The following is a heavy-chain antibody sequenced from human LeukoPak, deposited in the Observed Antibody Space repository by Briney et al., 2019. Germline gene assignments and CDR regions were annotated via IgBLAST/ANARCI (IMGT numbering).Heavy chain of an antibody. Sequence: GGSLRLSCTASGFTFGDYAMSWVRQAPGKGLEWVGFIRSKAYGGTTEYAASVKGRFTISRDDSKSIAYLQMNSLKTEDTAVYYCTRDPAPAAGDYRGQGTLVTVSS. CDR3: TRDPAPAAGDY. D-gene: IGHD6-13*01. V-gene: IGHV3-49*04. CDR2: IRSKAYGGTT. CDR1: GFTFGDYA. J-gene: IGHJ4*02.